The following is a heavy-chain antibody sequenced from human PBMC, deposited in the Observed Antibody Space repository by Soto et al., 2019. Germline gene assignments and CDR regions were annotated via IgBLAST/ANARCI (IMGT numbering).Heavy chain of an antibody. CDR3: ARDQRADFWSGYSRLNAFDI. CDR2: ISAYNGNT. D-gene: IGHD3-3*01. CDR1: GYTFTSYG. V-gene: IGHV1-18*01. J-gene: IGHJ3*02. Sequence: ASVKVSCKASGYTFTSYGISWVRQAPGQGLEWMGWISAYNGNTNYAQKLQGRVTMTTDTSTSTAYMELRSLRSDDTAVYYCARDQRADFWSGYSRLNAFDIWGQGTMVTVSS.